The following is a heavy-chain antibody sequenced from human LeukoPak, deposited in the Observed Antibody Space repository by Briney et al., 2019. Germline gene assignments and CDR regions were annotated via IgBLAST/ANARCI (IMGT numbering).Heavy chain of an antibody. CDR2: IYYSGST. CDR1: GGSMSNYY. V-gene: IGHV4-59*01. D-gene: IGHD3-16*01. Sequence: PSETLSLTCTVSGGSMSNYYWGRIRQPPGKGLEWIGYIYYSGSTSYNPSLKGRVTISVDTSSNQFSLKLSSVTAADTAIYYCARDKRGSYADYWGQGTLVTVSS. J-gene: IGHJ4*02. CDR3: ARDKRGSYADY.